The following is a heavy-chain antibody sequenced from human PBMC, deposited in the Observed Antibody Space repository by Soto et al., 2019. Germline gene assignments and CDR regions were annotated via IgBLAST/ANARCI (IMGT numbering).Heavy chain of an antibody. Sequence: DVQLVESGGGLVQPGRSLRLSCAASGFTFDDYAMHWVRQAPGKGLEWVSGISWNSDNIGYADSVKGRFAISRDNAKNSLYMQMNSLRAEDMALYYCAKGPVRYCSGGSCYNYFDYWGQGSLVTVSS. D-gene: IGHD2-15*01. CDR2: ISWNSDNI. CDR1: GFTFDDYA. V-gene: IGHV3-9*03. CDR3: AKGPVRYCSGGSCYNYFDY. J-gene: IGHJ4*02.